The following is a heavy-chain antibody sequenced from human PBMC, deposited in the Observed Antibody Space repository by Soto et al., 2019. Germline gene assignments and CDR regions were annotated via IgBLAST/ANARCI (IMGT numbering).Heavy chain of an antibody. V-gene: IGHV1-2*02. Sequence: ASVKVSCKASGYTFTGYYMHWVRQAPGQGIEWMGWINPNSGGTNYAQKFQGRVTMTRDTSISTAYMELSRLRSDDTAVYYCARELVPAASHYYYYGMDVWGQGTTVTVSS. D-gene: IGHD2-2*01. J-gene: IGHJ6*02. CDR1: GYTFTGYY. CDR2: INPNSGGT. CDR3: ARELVPAASHYYYYGMDV.